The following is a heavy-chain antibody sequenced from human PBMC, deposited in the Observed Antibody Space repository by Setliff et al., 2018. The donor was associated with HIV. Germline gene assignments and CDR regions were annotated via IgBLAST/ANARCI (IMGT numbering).Heavy chain of an antibody. D-gene: IGHD3-3*01. CDR3: AREYKAPEWLPTVVDYYYYGMDV. CDR2: MNPNSGNT. J-gene: IGHJ6*02. Sequence: ASVKVSCKASGYTFTSYDINWVRQATGQGLEWMGWMNPNSGNTGYAQKFQGRVTMTRNTSISTAYMGLSSLGSEGTAVYYCAREYKAPEWLPTVVDYYYYGMDVWGQGTTVTVSS. CDR1: GYTFTSYD. V-gene: IGHV1-8*02.